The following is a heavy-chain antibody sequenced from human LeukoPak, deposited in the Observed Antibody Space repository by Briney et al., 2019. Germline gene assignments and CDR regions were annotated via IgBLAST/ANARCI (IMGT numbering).Heavy chain of an antibody. J-gene: IGHJ4*02. CDR1: GGSLSGYY. D-gene: IGHD2-2*01. CDR2: INHSGST. V-gene: IGHV4-34*01. CDR3: ARVCRSSASCYAGGSIDY. Sequence: SETLSLTCAVYGGSLSGYYWSWIRQPPGKGLEWIGEINHSGSTNYNPSLKSRVTISVDTSKNQFSLKLSSVTAADTAVYYCARVCRSSASCYAGGSIDYWGQGTLVTVSS.